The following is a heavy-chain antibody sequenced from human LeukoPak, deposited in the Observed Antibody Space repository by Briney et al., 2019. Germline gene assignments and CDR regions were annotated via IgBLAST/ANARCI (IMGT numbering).Heavy chain of an antibody. D-gene: IGHD6-13*01. CDR1: GFTFSKYA. V-gene: IGHV3-30*10. Sequence: GGSLRLACAAAGFTFSKYAIDWVRQAPGKWLEWVAFILSVGSNNYYTYSVKARFTITRDNAKNTLYLQMNSLRAEDTAVYYCARDPGSVAAADFYFDYWGQGTLVTVSS. CDR3: ARDPGSVAAADFYFDY. J-gene: IGHJ4*02. CDR2: ILSVGSNN.